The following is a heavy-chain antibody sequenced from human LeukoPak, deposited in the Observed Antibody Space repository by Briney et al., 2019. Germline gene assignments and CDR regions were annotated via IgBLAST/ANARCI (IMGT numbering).Heavy chain of an antibody. CDR2: IYYSGST. CDR1: GGSISSYY. V-gene: IGHV4-59*08. CDR3: ARQTVGAPGYFDY. J-gene: IGHJ4*02. D-gene: IGHD1-26*01. Sequence: SETLSLTCTVSGGSISSYYWSWVRQPPGKGLEWIGYIYYSGSTNYNPSLKSRVTISVDTSKNQFSLKLSSVTAADTAVYYCARQTVGAPGYFDYWGQGTLVTVSS.